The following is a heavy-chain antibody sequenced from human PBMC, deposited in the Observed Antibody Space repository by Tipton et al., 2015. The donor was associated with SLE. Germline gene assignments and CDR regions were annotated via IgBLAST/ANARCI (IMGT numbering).Heavy chain of an antibody. CDR2: ISRDGSTT. CDR1: GFTFSSYW. CDR3: GRGVYSESSVGMDV. V-gene: IGHV3-74*01. J-gene: IGHJ6*02. D-gene: IGHD6-19*01. Sequence: SLRLSCAASGFTFSSYWMHWVRQVPGKGLVWISRISRDGSTTYYTDSVKGRFTISRDNAKNTVYLQMNSLSGDDTAVYYCGRGVYSESSVGMDVWGQGTTVTVSS.